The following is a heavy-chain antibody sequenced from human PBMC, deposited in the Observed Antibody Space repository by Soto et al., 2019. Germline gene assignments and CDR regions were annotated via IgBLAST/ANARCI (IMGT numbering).Heavy chain of an antibody. CDR3: ARAYDYADNYYVAS. D-gene: IGHD4-17*01. Sequence: QVQLQESGPGLVKPSQTLSLTCTVSGGSISSGGYYWSWFRQHPGKGLEWIGYIYYSGSTYYNPSLTSRVTISVDTSKNQCSLKLSSVTAADTAVYFCARAYDYADNYYVASSGQGTLVTASP. CDR1: GGSISSGGYY. V-gene: IGHV4-31*03. CDR2: IYYSGST. J-gene: IGHJ4*02.